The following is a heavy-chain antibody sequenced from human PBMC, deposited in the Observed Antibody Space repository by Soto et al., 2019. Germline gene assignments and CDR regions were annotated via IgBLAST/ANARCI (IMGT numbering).Heavy chain of an antibody. CDR3: ARAGASIYDSSGYPWFDP. Sequence: SVKVSCKASGGTFSSYAISWVRQAPGQGLEWMGGIIPIFGTANYAQKFQGRVTITADESTSTAYMELSSLRSEDTAVYYCARAGASIYDSSGYPWFDPWGQGTLVTVSS. D-gene: IGHD3-22*01. V-gene: IGHV1-69*13. CDR2: IIPIFGTA. J-gene: IGHJ5*02. CDR1: GGTFSSYA.